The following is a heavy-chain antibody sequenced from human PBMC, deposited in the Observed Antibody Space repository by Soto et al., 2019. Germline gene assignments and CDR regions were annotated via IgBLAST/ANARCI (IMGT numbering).Heavy chain of an antibody. CDR2: INAGNGNT. D-gene: IGHD2-15*01. J-gene: IGHJ4*02. CDR3: ARERGSCSGGSCYSHFDY. CDR1: GYTFTSYA. Sequence: QVQLVQSGAEVKKPGASVKVSCKASGYTFTSYAMHWVRQAPGQRLEWMGWINAGNGNTKYSQKFQGRATITRDTTASPAYRELSRLRSEDTAVNYGARERGSCSGGSCYSHFDYWSQGTLVTVSS. V-gene: IGHV1-3*01.